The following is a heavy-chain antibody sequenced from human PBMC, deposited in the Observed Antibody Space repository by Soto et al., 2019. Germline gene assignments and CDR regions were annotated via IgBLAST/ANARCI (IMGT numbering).Heavy chain of an antibody. CDR2: ISWNSGSI. J-gene: IGHJ4*02. V-gene: IGHV3-9*01. CDR3: AKSPSSGYYTVVDY. D-gene: IGHD3-3*01. CDR1: GFTFDDYA. Sequence: DVQLVESGGGLVQPGRSLRLSCAASGFTFDDYAMHWVRQAPGKGLEWVSGISWNSGSIGYADSVKGRFTISRDNAKNSLYLQMNSLRAEDTALYYCAKSPSSGYYTVVDYWGQGTLVTVSS.